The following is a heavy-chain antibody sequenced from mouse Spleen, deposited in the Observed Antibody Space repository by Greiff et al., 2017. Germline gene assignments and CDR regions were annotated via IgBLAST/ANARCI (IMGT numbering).Heavy chain of an antibody. CDR2: SRNKANDYTT. J-gene: IGHJ2*01. CDR3: ARDAELGGFFDY. CDR1: GFTFSDFY. D-gene: IGHD4-1*01. Sequence: EVKLVESGGGLVQSGRSLRLSCATSGFTFSDFYMEWVRQAPGKGLEWIAASRNKANDYTTEYSASVKGRFIVSRDTSQSILYLQMNALRAEDTAIYYCARDAELGGFFDYWGQGTTLTVSS. V-gene: IGHV7-1*01.